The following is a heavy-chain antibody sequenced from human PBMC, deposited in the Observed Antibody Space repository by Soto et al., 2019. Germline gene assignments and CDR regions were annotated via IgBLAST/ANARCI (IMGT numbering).Heavy chain of an antibody. CDR1: GFTFSSYG. V-gene: IGHV3-30*18. Sequence: PGGSLRLSCAASGFTFSSYGMHWVRQAPGKGLEWVAVISYDGSNKYYADSVKGRFTISRDNSKNTLYLQMNSLRAEDTAVYYCAKDEGSSGYYGMGVWGQGTTVTVSS. D-gene: IGHD6-6*01. CDR3: AKDEGSSGYYGMGV. CDR2: ISYDGSNK. J-gene: IGHJ6*02.